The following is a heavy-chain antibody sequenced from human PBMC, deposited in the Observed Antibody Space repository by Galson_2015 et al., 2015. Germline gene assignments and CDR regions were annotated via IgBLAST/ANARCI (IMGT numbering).Heavy chain of an antibody. D-gene: IGHD6-19*01. CDR3: GAGTPGYYGMDV. V-gene: IGHV1-69*01. J-gene: IGHJ6*02. CDR2: IIPIFGTA. Sequence: SCKASGGTFSSYGLNWVRQAPGQGLEWMGGIIPIFGTAFYAEKFQGRVTITADESTSTAYMELSSLRSEDSAVYYCGAGTPGYYGMDVWGQGTTITVSS. CDR1: GGTFSSYG.